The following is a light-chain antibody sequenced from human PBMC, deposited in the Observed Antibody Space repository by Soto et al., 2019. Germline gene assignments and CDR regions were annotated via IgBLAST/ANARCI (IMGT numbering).Light chain of an antibody. CDR3: QQYDDLPIT. Sequence: IRMTQSPSSLSASVGDRVTITCQASQDTSNYLNWYQQKPGKAPKLLINGASNLETGVPSRFSGTRSGTEFTFTISSLQPEDIATYYCQQYDDLPITFGQGTRLEI. CDR1: QDTSNY. V-gene: IGKV1-33*01. CDR2: GAS. J-gene: IGKJ5*01.